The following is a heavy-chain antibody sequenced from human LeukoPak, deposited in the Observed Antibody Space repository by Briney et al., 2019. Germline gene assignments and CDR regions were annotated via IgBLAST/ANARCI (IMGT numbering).Heavy chain of an antibody. CDR3: ARDSPKVAVAGTSFDY. Sequence: ASVKVSCKASGYTFTSYGISWVRQAPGQGLEWMGWISAYNGNTEYAQNLRGRVSMTTDTSTSTAYMELRSLRSEDTAVYYCARDSPKVAVAGTSFDYWGQGTLVTVSS. V-gene: IGHV1-18*01. D-gene: IGHD6-19*01. J-gene: IGHJ4*02. CDR2: ISAYNGNT. CDR1: GYTFTSYG.